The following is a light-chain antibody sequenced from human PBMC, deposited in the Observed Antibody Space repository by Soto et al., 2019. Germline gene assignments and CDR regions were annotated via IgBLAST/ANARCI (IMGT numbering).Light chain of an antibody. CDR3: QQYATSVT. J-gene: IGKJ4*01. CDR1: QSVRSNY. V-gene: IGKV3D-20*01. CDR2: AAS. Sequence: EIVLTQSPATLSLSPGERATLSCGASQSVRSNYLAWYQQKPGLAPRLLIYAASSRATGIPDRFSGSGSGTAFTLTISRLEPEDFAVYYCQQYATSVTFGGGTKVDTK.